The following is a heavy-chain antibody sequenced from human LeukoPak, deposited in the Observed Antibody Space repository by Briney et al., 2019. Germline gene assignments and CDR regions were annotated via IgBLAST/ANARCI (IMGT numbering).Heavy chain of an antibody. D-gene: IGHD2-15*01. Sequence: PSETLSLTCSVSDGSISGYYWSWIRQPPGKGLEWIGYIYFTGTTNYYPSLQSRVTISLDTSKNQFSLKLRSVTAADTAVYYCARGGSWYGDWGQGTLVTVSS. J-gene: IGHJ4*02. CDR2: IYFTGTT. CDR3: ARGGSWYGD. V-gene: IGHV4-59*08. CDR1: DGSISGYY.